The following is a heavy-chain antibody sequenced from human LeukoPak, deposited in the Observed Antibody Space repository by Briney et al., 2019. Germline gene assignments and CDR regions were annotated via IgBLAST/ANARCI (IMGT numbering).Heavy chain of an antibody. CDR1: GFTVSSNY. CDR2: ISIPGSI. D-gene: IGHD6-13*01. J-gene: IGHJ3*02. CDR3: ARDKGSTWSDAFDI. Sequence: LTGGSLRLSCAASGFTVSSNYMTWVRQAPGKWLEWVSVISIPGSITYADSVKGRFTTSRDNSKNTLYLQMNSLRADDTAVYYCARDKGSTWSDAFDIWGQGTMVTVSS. V-gene: IGHV3-53*01.